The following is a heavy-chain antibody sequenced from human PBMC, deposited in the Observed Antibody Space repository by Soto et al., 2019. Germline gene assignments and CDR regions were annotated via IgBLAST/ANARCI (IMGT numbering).Heavy chain of an antibody. CDR1: VGTFSSYA. CDR2: IIPIFGTA. D-gene: IGHD5-18*01. CDR3: ARAPLLDPAMVSGDY. V-gene: IGHV1-69*13. J-gene: IGHJ4*02. Sequence: SVKVSCKASVGTFSSYAISWVRQAPGQGLEWMGGIIPIFGTANYAQKFQGRVTITADESTSTAYMELSSLRSEDTAVYYCARAPLLDPAMVSGDYWGQGTLVTVSS.